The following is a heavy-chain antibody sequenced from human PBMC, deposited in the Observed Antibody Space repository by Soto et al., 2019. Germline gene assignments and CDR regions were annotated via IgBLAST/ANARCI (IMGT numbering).Heavy chain of an antibody. J-gene: IGHJ4*02. CDR1: GGSISSYY. CDR3: ARGIGDPLDY. Sequence: SETLSLTCTVSGGSISSYYWSWIRQPPGKGLEWIGYIYHSGSTNYNPSLKSRVTISVDTSKNQFSLKLSSVTAADTAVYYCARGIGDPLDYWGQGTLVTVSS. V-gene: IGHV4-59*01. CDR2: IYHSGST.